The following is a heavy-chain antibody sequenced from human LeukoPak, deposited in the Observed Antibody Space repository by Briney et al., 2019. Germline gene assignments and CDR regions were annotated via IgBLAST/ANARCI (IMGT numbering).Heavy chain of an antibody. CDR3: ARHGDFWSGFHRGWFDP. Sequence: PSETLSLTCTVSGVSISSSSHYWGWIRQPPGKGLERIGSIYYSGSTYYNPSLKSRVTISVDTSKNQFSLKLSSVTAADTAVYYCARHGDFWSGFHRGWFDPWGQGTLVTVSS. CDR1: GVSISSSSHY. D-gene: IGHD3-3*01. V-gene: IGHV4-39*01. CDR2: IYYSGST. J-gene: IGHJ5*02.